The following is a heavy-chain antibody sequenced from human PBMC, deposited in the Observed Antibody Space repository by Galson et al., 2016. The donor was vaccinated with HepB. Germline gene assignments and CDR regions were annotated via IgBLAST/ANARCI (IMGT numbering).Heavy chain of an antibody. CDR2: INSDGSST. Sequence: SLRLSCAASGFTFSSYWMHWVRQPPGKGLVWVSRINSDGSSTSYADSVKGRFTISRDNAKNTLYLQMNGPRAEDTAVYYCAMYYDILAGYYKPFYYHSMDVWGQGTTVTVSS. V-gene: IGHV3-74*01. D-gene: IGHD3-9*01. CDR3: AMYYDILAGYYKPFYYHSMDV. J-gene: IGHJ6*02. CDR1: GFTFSSYW.